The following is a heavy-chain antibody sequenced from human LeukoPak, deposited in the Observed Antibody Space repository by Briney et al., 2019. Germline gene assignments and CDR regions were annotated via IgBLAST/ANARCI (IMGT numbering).Heavy chain of an antibody. J-gene: IGHJ4*02. CDR1: GYTFTSFG. D-gene: IGHD5-18*01. CDR3: ARGNSYGSLFDL. V-gene: IGHV1-18*01. CDR2: ITTHNGNT. Sequence: ASVKVSCKASGYTFTSFGITWVRQAPGQGFEWMGWITTHNGNTDYAQNLQGRVTMTTDTSTSTAYMELRSLRSDDTAVYYCARGNSYGSLFDLWGQGTLVTVSS.